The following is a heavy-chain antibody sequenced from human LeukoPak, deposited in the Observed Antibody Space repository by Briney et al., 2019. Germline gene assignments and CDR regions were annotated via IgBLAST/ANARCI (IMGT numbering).Heavy chain of an antibody. CDR2: IYYSGST. D-gene: IGHD1-1*01. Sequence: PSETLCLTCTVSGASISSYYWSWIRQPPGKGLEWIGDIYYSGSTNYNPSLKSGVTISIDTSKNHFSLNLRSVTAADTAVYYCARVFGVQLHVFDFWGQGTMVTVSS. J-gene: IGHJ3*01. CDR1: GASISSYY. V-gene: IGHV4-59*01. CDR3: ARVFGVQLHVFDF.